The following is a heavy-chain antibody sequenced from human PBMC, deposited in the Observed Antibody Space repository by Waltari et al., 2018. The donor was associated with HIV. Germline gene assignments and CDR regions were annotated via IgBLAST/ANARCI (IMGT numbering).Heavy chain of an antibody. CDR1: GFTFRSYW. D-gene: IGHD3-10*01. V-gene: IGHV3-74*01. Sequence: EVQLVESGGGLVQPGGSLRLSCAASGFTFRSYWMHLVRQAPGKGLVWVSRIHSDGSSTSYADFVKGRFTISRDNAKNTLYLEMNSLRAEDTAVYYCARREATVVRGVYYYGMDVWGQGTTVTVSS. J-gene: IGHJ6*02. CDR3: ARREATVVRGVYYYGMDV. CDR2: IHSDGSST.